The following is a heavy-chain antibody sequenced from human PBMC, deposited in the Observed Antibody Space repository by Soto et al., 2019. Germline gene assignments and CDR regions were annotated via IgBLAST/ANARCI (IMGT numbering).Heavy chain of an antibody. CDR2: IIPIFGTA. J-gene: IGHJ4*02. Sequence: QVQLVQSGAEVKKPGSSVKVSCKASGGTFSSYAISWVRQAPGQGLEWMGGIIPIFGTANYAQKFQGRVTITADESTSTAYMELSSLRSEDTAVYYCARDGSAYCGGDCYGIFDYWGQGTLVTVSS. CDR1: GGTFSSYA. D-gene: IGHD2-21*02. CDR3: ARDGSAYCGGDCYGIFDY. V-gene: IGHV1-69*12.